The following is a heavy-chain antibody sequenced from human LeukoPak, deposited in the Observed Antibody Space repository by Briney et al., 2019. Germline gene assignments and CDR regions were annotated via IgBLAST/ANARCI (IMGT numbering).Heavy chain of an antibody. J-gene: IGHJ4*02. CDR3: AREGVEMATKYYFDY. CDR2: IIPIFGTA. V-gene: IGHV1-69*05. CDR1: GGTFSSYA. D-gene: IGHD5-24*01. Sequence: SVKVSCKASGGTFSSYAISWVRQAPGQGLEWMGGIIPIFGTANYAQKVQGRVTITTDESTSTANMELSSLRSDDTAGYYCAREGVEMATKYYFDYWGQGTLVTVSS.